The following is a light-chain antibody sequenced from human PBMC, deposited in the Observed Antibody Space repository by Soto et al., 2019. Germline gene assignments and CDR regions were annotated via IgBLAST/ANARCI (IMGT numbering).Light chain of an antibody. V-gene: IGLV2-14*01. Sequence: QSVLTQPASVSGSPGQSITISCTGTSSDIGTYNYVSWYQHHPGKVPKLMIYDVSNRPSGVSNRFSGSKSGNTASLTISGLQAEDEADYYCSSYSSSSTLLLFGGGTQLTVL. CDR1: SSDIGTYNY. J-gene: IGLJ2*01. CDR2: DVS. CDR3: SSYSSSSTLLL.